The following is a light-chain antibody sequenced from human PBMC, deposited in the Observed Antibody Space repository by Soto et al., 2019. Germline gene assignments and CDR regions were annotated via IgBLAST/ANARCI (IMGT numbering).Light chain of an antibody. V-gene: IGKV3-20*01. J-gene: IGKJ4*01. CDR3: QQYSDAPLT. CDR2: GAS. CDR1: QTISRSL. Sequence: EIVLTQSPGTLSLSPGEGATLSCRASQTISRSLLAWYQQKPGQAPRLLISGASSRATGIPDRFSGSGSGTDFTLTLSRLEPEDFAVYYCQQYSDAPLTFGGGTKVEIK.